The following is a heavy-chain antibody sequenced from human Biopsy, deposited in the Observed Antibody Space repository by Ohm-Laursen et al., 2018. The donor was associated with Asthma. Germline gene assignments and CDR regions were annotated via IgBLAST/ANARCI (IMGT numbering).Heavy chain of an antibody. Sequence: SDTLSLTCSLSSGSGGYMRSGSYYWGWIRQPPGKGLEWIGFFFWSGTTHYNRSLERRLSISIDTTRNEFSMTLRSVTAADTAVYFCARVASYGDLYFGIDVWGPGTTVSVS. J-gene: IGHJ6*02. CDR2: FFWSGTT. CDR1: SGSGGYMRSGSYY. CDR3: ARVASYGDLYFGIDV. V-gene: IGHV4-39*07. D-gene: IGHD4-17*01.